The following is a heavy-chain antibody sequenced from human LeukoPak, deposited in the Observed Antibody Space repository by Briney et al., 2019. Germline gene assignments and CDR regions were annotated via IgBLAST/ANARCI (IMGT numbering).Heavy chain of an antibody. V-gene: IGHV3-23*01. CDR2: ISGSGGTT. CDR3: AKGVGYCSGGSCQQFDY. CDR1: GFTFSTYT. D-gene: IGHD2-15*01. J-gene: IGHJ4*02. Sequence: PGGSLRLSCAASGFTFSTYTMNWVRQAPGKGLEWVSGISGSGGTTYYADSVKGRFTISRDNSKNTLYLQMNSLRAEDTAVYYCAKGVGYCSGGSCQQFDYWGQGTLVTVSS.